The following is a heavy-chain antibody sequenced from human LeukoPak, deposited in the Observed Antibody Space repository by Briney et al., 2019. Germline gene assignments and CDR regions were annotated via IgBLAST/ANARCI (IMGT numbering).Heavy chain of an antibody. CDR1: GGSFSGYF. CDR3: ARGLRYYYDSGGYHSTYYYYYYMDV. Sequence: SETLSLTCAVYGGSFSGYFWNWIRQPPGKGLEWVGEINHSGSTNYNPSLKSRVTISVDTSKNQFSLSLTSVTAADTAVYYCARGLRYYYDSGGYHSTYYYYYYMDVWDKGATVTVSS. CDR2: INHSGST. J-gene: IGHJ6*03. V-gene: IGHV4-34*01. D-gene: IGHD3-22*01.